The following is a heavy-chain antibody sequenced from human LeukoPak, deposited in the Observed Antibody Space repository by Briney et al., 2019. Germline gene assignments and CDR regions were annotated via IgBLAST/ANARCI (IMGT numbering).Heavy chain of an antibody. CDR1: AYSFTNYW. Sequence: GESLKISCKGSAYSFTNYWFGWVRQMPGKGLEWMGIIYPGDSDTRYSPSFQGQVTISADKSISTAYLQRSSLKASDTAMYYCARHRRTIALAGSSFDYWGQGTLVTVSS. J-gene: IGHJ4*02. D-gene: IGHD6-19*01. V-gene: IGHV5-51*01. CDR2: IYPGDSDT. CDR3: ARHRRTIALAGSSFDY.